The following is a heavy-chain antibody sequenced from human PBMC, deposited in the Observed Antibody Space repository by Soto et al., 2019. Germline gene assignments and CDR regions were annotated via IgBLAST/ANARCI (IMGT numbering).Heavy chain of an antibody. CDR1: GGSISSGDYY. J-gene: IGHJ4*02. CDR2: IYYSGST. CDR3: ARGSMPYSAHFDY. V-gene: IGHV4-30-4*01. D-gene: IGHD2-2*01. Sequence: QVQLQESGPGLVKPSQTLSLTCTVSGGSISSGDYYWSWIRQPPGKGMEWIGYIYYSGSTYYDPYLKSRVTISVDPSKNQFSLKLSSVTAADTAVYYCARGSMPYSAHFDYWGQGTLVTVSS.